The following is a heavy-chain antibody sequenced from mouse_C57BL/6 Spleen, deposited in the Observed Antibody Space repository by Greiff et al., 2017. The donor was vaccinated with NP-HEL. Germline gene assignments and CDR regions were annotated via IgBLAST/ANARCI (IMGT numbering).Heavy chain of an antibody. J-gene: IGHJ3*01. CDR3: ARPSNWAWFAY. Sequence: EVMLVESGGGLVKPGGSLKLSCAASGFTFSDYGMHWVRQAPEKGLEWVAYISSGSSTIYYVDTVKGRFTISRDNAKNSLFLQMTSLRSEDTAMYYCARPSNWAWFAYWGQGTLVTVSA. V-gene: IGHV5-17*01. CDR2: ISSGSSTI. CDR1: GFTFSDYG. D-gene: IGHD4-1*02.